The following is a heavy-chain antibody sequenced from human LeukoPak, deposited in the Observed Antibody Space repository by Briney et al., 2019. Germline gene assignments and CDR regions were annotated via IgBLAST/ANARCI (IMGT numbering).Heavy chain of an antibody. Sequence: SETLSLTCAVYGGSFSGYYWGWIRQPPGKGLEWIGEINHSGSTNYNPSLKSRVTISVDTSKNQFSLKLSSLTAADTAVYYCARLRRSRLAEFDYWGQGTLVTVSS. V-gene: IGHV4-34*01. D-gene: IGHD3-3*02. CDR2: INHSGST. CDR1: GGSFSGYY. J-gene: IGHJ4*02. CDR3: ARLRRSRLAEFDY.